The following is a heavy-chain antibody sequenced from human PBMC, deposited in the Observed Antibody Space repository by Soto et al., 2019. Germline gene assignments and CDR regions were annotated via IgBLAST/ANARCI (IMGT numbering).Heavy chain of an antibody. CDR3: VWAGHWSS. V-gene: IGHV3-48*01. D-gene: IGHD2-8*02. CDR1: GFSFSKYS. Sequence: EVQLVESGGGLVQPGGSVRLSCVASGFSFSKYSMNWVRQAPGKGLEWISYIGNDTGNKYYADSVKGRFTISRDNAKNSLYLQMNSLRGDDTALYYCVWAGHWSSWGQGTLVTVSS. J-gene: IGHJ5*02. CDR2: IGNDTGNK.